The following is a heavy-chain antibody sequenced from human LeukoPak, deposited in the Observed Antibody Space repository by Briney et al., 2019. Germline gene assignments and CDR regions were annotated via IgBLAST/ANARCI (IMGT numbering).Heavy chain of an antibody. CDR2: INHSGST. CDR3: ARGRSSSSLHVEFDY. CDR1: GGSRSDYF. J-gene: IGHJ4*02. Sequence: SETLSLTCAVYGGSRSDYFWSWIRQPPGKGLEWIGEINHSGSTNYNPSLKSRVTISVDTSKNQFSLKLSSVTAADTAVYYCARGRSSSSLHVEFDYWGQGTLVTVSS. D-gene: IGHD6-6*01. V-gene: IGHV4-34*01.